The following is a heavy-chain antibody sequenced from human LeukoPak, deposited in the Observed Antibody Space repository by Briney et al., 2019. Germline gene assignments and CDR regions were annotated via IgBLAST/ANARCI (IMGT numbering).Heavy chain of an antibody. CDR1: GFTFSSYA. J-gene: IGHJ4*02. CDR3: AKAKTTVVALFEY. V-gene: IGHV3-23*01. D-gene: IGHD4-23*01. Sequence: QAGGSLRLSCAASGFTFSSYAMSRVRQAPGKGLEWVSAISGSGGSTYYADSVKGRFTISRDNSKNTLYLQMNSLRAEDTAVYYCAKAKTTVVALFEYWGQGTLVTVSS. CDR2: ISGSGGST.